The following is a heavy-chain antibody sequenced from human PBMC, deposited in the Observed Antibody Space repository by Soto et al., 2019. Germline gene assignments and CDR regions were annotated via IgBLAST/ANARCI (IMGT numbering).Heavy chain of an antibody. J-gene: IGHJ3*01. V-gene: IGHV3-74*01. D-gene: IGHD1-26*01. CDR1: GFTFSYYW. CDR3: ARGDRGAFDL. Sequence: EVHLVESGGGLVRPGGSLRLSGAASGFTFSYYWLHWVRQAPGQRLVWVSRIHSDGRSTTYADFVTGRFIISSDNASNTVDLQMNSGRVEDTAVYYCARGDRGAFDLWGQGTVVTVSS. CDR2: IHSDGRST.